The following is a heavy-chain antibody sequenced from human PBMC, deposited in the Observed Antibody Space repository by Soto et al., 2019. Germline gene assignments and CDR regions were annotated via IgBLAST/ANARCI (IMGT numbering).Heavy chain of an antibody. V-gene: IGHV3-48*02. CDR1: GFTFSSYS. D-gene: IGHD3-10*01. CDR2: ISSSSSTI. CDR3: AIDAWRYGFGAFFDR. Sequence: EVQLVESGGGLVQPGGSLRLSCAASGFTFSSYSMNWVRQAPGKGLEWVSYISSSSSTIYYADSVKGRLTISRDNAKNSLYLQMNSVRDEDRAVYYCAIDAWRYGFGAFFDRWGQGRLVTVSS. J-gene: IGHJ4*02.